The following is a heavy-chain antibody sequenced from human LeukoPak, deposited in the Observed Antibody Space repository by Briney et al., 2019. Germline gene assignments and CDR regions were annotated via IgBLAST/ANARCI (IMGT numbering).Heavy chain of an antibody. Sequence: SETLSLTCAVYGGSFSGYYWSWIRQPPGKGLEWIGEINHSGSTNYNPSLKSRVTISVDTSKNQFSLKLSSVTAADTAVYYCARARPYGYCSSTSCYFNYYYGMDVWGQGTTVTVSS. CDR3: ARARPYGYCSSTSCYFNYYYGMDV. CDR1: GGSFSGYY. D-gene: IGHD2-2*01. V-gene: IGHV4-34*01. J-gene: IGHJ6*02. CDR2: INHSGST.